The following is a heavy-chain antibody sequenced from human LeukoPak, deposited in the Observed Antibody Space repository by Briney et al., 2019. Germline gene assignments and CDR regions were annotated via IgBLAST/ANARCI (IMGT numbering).Heavy chain of an antibody. CDR1: GFTFSSYG. V-gene: IGHV3-33*01. D-gene: IGHD5-12*01. J-gene: IGHJ4*02. CDR2: IWYDGSNK. Sequence: GRSLRLSCAASGFTFSSYGMHWVRQAPGKGLEWVAVIWYDGSNKYYADSVKGRFTISRGNSKNTLYLQMNSLRAEDTAVYYCARDYGIYDFDYWGQGTLVTVSS. CDR3: ARDYGIYDFDY.